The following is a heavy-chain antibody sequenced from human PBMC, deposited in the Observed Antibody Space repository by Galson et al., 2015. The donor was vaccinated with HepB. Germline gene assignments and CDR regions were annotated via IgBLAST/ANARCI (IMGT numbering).Heavy chain of an antibody. CDR3: AREGPLDTAMAQSPRKYYYYYYYMDV. Sequence: TLSLTCTVSGGSISSGGYYWSWIRQHPGKGLEWIGYIYYSGSTYYNPSLKSRVTISVDTSKNQFSLKLSSVTAADTAVYYCAREGPLDTAMAQSPRKYYYYYYYMDVWGKGTTVTVSS. V-gene: IGHV4-31*03. D-gene: IGHD5-18*01. J-gene: IGHJ6*03. CDR1: GGSISSGGYY. CDR2: IYYSGST.